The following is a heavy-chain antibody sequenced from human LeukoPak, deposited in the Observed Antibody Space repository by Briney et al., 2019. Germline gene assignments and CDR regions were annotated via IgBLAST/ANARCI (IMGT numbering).Heavy chain of an antibody. J-gene: IGHJ3*02. CDR1: GFTFSSYG. CDR2: ISYDGSNK. CDR3: AKDVSPTAIHIPDAFDI. D-gene: IGHD2-21*02. Sequence: GGSLRLSCAASGFTFSSYGMHWVRQAPGKGLEWVAVISYDGSNKYYADSVKGRFTISRDNSKNTLYLQMNSLRAEDTAVYYCAKDVSPTAIHIPDAFDIWGQGTMVTVSS. V-gene: IGHV3-30*18.